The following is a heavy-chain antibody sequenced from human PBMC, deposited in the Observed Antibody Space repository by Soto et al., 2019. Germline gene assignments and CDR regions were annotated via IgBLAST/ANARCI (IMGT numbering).Heavy chain of an antibody. CDR2: IIPICGTA. V-gene: IGHV1-69*01. D-gene: IGHD5-12*01. J-gene: IGHJ5*02. CDR1: GGTFSSYA. CDR3: ARVDVDIVGWFDP. Sequence: QGQLVQSGAEVKKPGSSVKVSCKASGGTFSSYAISWVRQAPGQGLEWMGGIIPICGTANYAQKFQGRVTITADESTSTAYMELSSLRSEATAVYYCARVDVDIVGWFDPWGQGTLVTVSS.